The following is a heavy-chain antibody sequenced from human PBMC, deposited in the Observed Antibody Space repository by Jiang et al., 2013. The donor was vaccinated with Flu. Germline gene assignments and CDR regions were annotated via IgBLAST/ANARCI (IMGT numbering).Heavy chain of an antibody. J-gene: IGHJ3*02. V-gene: IGHV4-31*03. Sequence: PGLVKPSQTLSLTCTVSGGSINSGGYYWNWIRQHPGEGLEWIGYIYHSGSTNYNPSLKGRVTISADTSKSQFSLKLSSVTAADTAVYYCARDASRGVFDIWGQGTMVTVSS. CDR2: IYHSGST. D-gene: IGHD2-2*01. CDR3: ARDASRGVFDI. CDR1: GGSINSGGYY.